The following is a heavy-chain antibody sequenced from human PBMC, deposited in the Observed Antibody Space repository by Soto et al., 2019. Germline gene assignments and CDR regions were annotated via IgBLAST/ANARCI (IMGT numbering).Heavy chain of an antibody. CDR3: ARMESFGSLNWFDP. V-gene: IGHV1-8*02. Sequence: GASVKVSCKASGYTFTNNDVSWVRQATGQGLEWMGWMNPGSGDTGYAQKFQGRVTMTRDISIATAYMELNSLTSEGTAIYYCARMESFGSLNWFDPWGQGTLVTAPQ. CDR2: MNPGSGDT. J-gene: IGHJ5*02. CDR1: GYTFTNND. D-gene: IGHD5-18*01.